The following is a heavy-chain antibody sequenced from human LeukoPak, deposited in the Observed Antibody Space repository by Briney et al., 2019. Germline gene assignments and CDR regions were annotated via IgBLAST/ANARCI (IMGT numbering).Heavy chain of an antibody. V-gene: IGHV3-7*01. Sequence: PGGSLGLPCEAPGFIFGAFWWTWVPQAPGKGRGGGANIKQDGSEKYYMDSVKGRFTISRDNAKKSLFLQMNSLTAEDTALYYCVRSLEKFGTRDYWGQGTLVTVSS. J-gene: IGHJ4*02. CDR2: IKQDGSEK. CDR3: VRSLEKFGTRDY. CDR1: GFIFGAFW. D-gene: IGHD3-10*01.